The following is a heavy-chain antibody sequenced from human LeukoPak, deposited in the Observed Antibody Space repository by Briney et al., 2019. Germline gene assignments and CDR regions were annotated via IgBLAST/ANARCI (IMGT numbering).Heavy chain of an antibody. J-gene: IGHJ6*02. CDR3: ARSYSGTGYYYYGMDV. CDR2: IYYTGTT. D-gene: IGHD1-26*01. V-gene: IGHV4-59*01. CDR1: GGSISYYY. Sequence: PSETLSLTCTVSGGSISYYYWSWIRQPPGKGLEWIAYIYYTGTTNYNPSLKSRVTISLDTSKNQFSLKLTSVTAADTAVYYCARSYSGTGYYYYGMDVWGQGTTVTASS.